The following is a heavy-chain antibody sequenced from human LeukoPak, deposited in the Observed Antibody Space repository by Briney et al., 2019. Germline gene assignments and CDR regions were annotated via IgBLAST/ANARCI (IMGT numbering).Heavy chain of an antibody. Sequence: GGSLRLSCAASGFTFSSYAMSWVRQAPGKGLEWVSAISGSGGSTYYADSVKGRFTISRDNSKNTLYLQMNSLRAEDTAVYYCARDWCSGGRCYYFDYWGQGTLVTVSS. J-gene: IGHJ4*02. CDR2: ISGSGGST. CDR3: ARDWCSGGRCYYFDY. CDR1: GFTFSSYA. D-gene: IGHD2-15*01. V-gene: IGHV3-23*01.